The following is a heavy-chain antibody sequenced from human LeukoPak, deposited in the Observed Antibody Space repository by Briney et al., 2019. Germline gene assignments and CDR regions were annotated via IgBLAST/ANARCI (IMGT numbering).Heavy chain of an antibody. D-gene: IGHD3-22*01. J-gene: IGHJ4*02. CDR2: IYSGGST. CDR3: AKESESYDSSGSTFDF. CDR1: GFTVSSNY. Sequence: PGGSLRLSCAASGFTVSSNYMSWVRQAPGKGLEWVSVIYSGGSTYYADSVKGRFTISRVHSKNTLYLQMNSLRAEDTAVYYCAKESESYDSSGSTFDFWGQGTLVTVSS. V-gene: IGHV3-53*05.